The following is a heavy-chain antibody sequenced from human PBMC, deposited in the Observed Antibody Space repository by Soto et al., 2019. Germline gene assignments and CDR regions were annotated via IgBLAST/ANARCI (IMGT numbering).Heavy chain of an antibody. CDR1: GYSFTSYW. CDR2: IDPSDSYT. CDR3: ATAAAAGNWFDP. V-gene: IGHV5-10-1*01. J-gene: IGHJ5*02. Sequence: PGESLKISCKGSGYSFTSYWISWVRQMPGKGLEWMGRIDPSDSYTNYSPSFQGHVTISADKSISTAYLQWSSLKASDTAMYYCATAAAAGNWFDPRGKGTLVTVSS. D-gene: IGHD6-13*01.